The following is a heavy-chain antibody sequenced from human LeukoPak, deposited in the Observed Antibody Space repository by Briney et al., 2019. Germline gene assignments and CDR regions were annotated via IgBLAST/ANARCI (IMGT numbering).Heavy chain of an antibody. CDR2: IYHDGST. CDR1: GGSISSNNW. V-gene: IGHV4-4*02. Sequence: KPSETLSLTCAVSGGSISSNNWWSWVRQAPGKGLAWIGEIYHDGSTNYNPSLKSRVTISVDTSKNQFSLKLSSVTAADTAVYYCARDGVAVAGSYGMDVWGQGTTVTVSS. CDR3: ARDGVAVAGSYGMDV. D-gene: IGHD6-19*01. J-gene: IGHJ6*02.